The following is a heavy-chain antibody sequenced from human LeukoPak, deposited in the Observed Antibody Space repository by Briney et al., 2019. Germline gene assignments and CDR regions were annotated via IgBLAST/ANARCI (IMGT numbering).Heavy chain of an antibody. CDR1: DGSFSASY. CDR3: ATAARPGYYFDY. D-gene: IGHD6-6*01. J-gene: IGHJ4*02. Sequence: SETLSLPCAVYDGSFSASYWNWIRQPPGKGLEWIGEINHGGNTNYNPSPKSRVTISVDTSKNPFPLTLSPLTAADTAVYYCATAARPGYYFDYWGQGTLVTVSS. V-gene: IGHV4-34*01. CDR2: INHGGNT.